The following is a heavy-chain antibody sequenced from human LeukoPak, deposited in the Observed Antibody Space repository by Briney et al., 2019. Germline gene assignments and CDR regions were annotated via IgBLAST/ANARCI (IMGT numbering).Heavy chain of an antibody. J-gene: IGHJ4*02. CDR3: ARVGDPTGTDY. CDR1: GYSISSGYY. CDR2: IYHSGST. Sequence: SETLSLTCTVSGYSISSGYYWGWIRQPPGKGLEWIGSIYHSGSTYYNPSLKSRVTISVDTSKNQFSLKLGSVTAADTAVYYCARVGDPTGTDYWGQGTLVTVSS. D-gene: IGHD4-17*01. V-gene: IGHV4-38-2*02.